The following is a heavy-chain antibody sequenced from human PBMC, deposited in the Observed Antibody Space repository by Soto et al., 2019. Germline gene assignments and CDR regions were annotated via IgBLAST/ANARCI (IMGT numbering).Heavy chain of an antibody. CDR1: GGSISSSSYY. J-gene: IGHJ5*01. V-gene: IGHV4-39*01. D-gene: IGHD6-19*01. Sequence: SETLSLTCTVSGGSISSSSYYWGWIRQPPGKGLEWIGSIYYSGSTYYNPSLKSRVTISVDTSKNQFSLKLSSVTAADTAVYYCARASSKWLLTIYPSAIDSCGHETMVTVSS. CDR3: ARASSKWLLTIYPSAIDS. CDR2: IYYSGST.